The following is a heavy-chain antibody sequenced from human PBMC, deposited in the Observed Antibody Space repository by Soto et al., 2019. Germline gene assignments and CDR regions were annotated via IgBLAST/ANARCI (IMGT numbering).Heavy chain of an antibody. CDR3: VRGPYNYNSRYFDY. J-gene: IGHJ4*02. V-gene: IGHV4-38-2*01. CDR1: GYSISSGYY. D-gene: IGHD1-1*01. CDR2: IYHSGST. Sequence: SETLSLTCAVSGYSISSGYYWGWIRQPPGKGLEWIGSIYHSGSTYYNPSLKSRVTISVDTSKNQFSLRLYSVTAADTAVYYCVRGPYNYNSRYFDYWGQGTLVTVSS.